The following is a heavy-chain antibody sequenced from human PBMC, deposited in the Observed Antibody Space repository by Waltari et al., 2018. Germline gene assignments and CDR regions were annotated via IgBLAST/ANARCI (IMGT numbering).Heavy chain of an antibody. CDR1: GFTFSRYA. J-gene: IGHJ4*02. V-gene: IGHV3-30-3*01. D-gene: IGHD2-15*01. CDR2: ISYDGSNK. CDR3: ATSMGEGVEPAYFDY. Sequence: QVQLVESGGGVVQPGRSLRLSCAASGFTFSRYAMHWVRQATGKGLEWVAVISYDGSNKYYADSVKGRFTISRDNSKNTLYLQMNSLRAEDTAVYYCATSMGEGVEPAYFDYWGQGTLVTVSS.